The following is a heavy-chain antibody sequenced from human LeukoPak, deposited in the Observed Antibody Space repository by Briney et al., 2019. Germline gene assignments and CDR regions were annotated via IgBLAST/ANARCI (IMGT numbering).Heavy chain of an antibody. CDR3: AKRPGHYDSSGYYYGNWYFDL. D-gene: IGHD3-22*01. Sequence: GGSLRPSCAASGFTFSSYAMSWVRQSPGKGPVWVSAISGSGGSTYYADSVKGRFTISRDNSKNTLYLQMNSLRAEDTAVYYCAKRPGHYDSSGYYYGNWYFDLWGRGTLVTVSS. CDR2: ISGSGGST. CDR1: GFTFSSYA. V-gene: IGHV3-23*01. J-gene: IGHJ2*01.